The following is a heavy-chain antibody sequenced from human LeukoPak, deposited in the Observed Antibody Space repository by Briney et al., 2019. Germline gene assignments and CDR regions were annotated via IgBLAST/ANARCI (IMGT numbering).Heavy chain of an antibody. Sequence: GGSLRLSCAASVFTFSSYCMHWVRQAPGKGQEWVAVIWYDGSNKYYADSVKSRFTISRDNSKNTLYLQMNSLRAEDTAVYYCARNSGSQAMDIWGQGTLVTVSS. CDR2: IWYDGSNK. CDR1: VFTFSSYC. CDR3: ARNSGSQAMDI. D-gene: IGHD1-26*01. J-gene: IGHJ3*02. V-gene: IGHV3-33*01.